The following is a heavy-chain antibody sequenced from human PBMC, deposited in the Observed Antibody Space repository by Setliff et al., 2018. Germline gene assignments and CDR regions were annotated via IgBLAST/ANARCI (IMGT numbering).Heavy chain of an antibody. Sequence: VSGGSISSSSYYWGWIRQPPGKGLEWIGSIYYSGSTYYNPSLKSRVTISVDTSKNQFSLKLSSVTAADTAVYYCARRATYYNFWSGYYDYWGQGTLVTVSS. J-gene: IGHJ4*02. CDR1: GGSISSSSYY. V-gene: IGHV4-39*07. CDR3: ARRATYYNFWSGYYDY. CDR2: IYYSGST. D-gene: IGHD3-3*01.